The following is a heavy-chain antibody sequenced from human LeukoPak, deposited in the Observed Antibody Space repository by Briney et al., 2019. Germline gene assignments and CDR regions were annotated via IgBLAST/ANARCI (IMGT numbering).Heavy chain of an antibody. D-gene: IGHD3-10*01. CDR2: INTNTGNP. CDR1: GGTFSSYA. Sequence: ASVKVSWKASGGTFSSYAISWVRQAPGQGLEWMGWINTNTGNPTYAQGFTGRFVFSLDTSVSTAYLQISSLKAEDTAVYYCAREILGTRGVIDYWGQGTLVTVSS. CDR3: AREILGTRGVIDY. V-gene: IGHV7-4-1*02. J-gene: IGHJ4*02.